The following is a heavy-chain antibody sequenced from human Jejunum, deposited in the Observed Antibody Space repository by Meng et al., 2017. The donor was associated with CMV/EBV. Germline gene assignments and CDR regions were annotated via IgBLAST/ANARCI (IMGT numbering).Heavy chain of an antibody. CDR1: GYTFTHYG. CDR3: ARSGSGWSVDF. J-gene: IGHJ4*02. V-gene: IGHV1-3*01. D-gene: IGHD2-15*01. CDR2: FNAGDGGA. Sequence: QVQFVQSGAEGKKPGASAKVSCNASGYTFTHYGLHWVRKAPGQGLQWMGWFNAGDGGATVSQNFQDRVTMTRDTSATTAYMELSSLRSEDTAIYYCARSGSGWSVDFWGQGTLVTVSS.